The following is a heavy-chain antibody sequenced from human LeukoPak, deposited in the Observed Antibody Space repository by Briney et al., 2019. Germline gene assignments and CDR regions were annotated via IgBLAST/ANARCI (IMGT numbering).Heavy chain of an antibody. V-gene: IGHV3-7*01. J-gene: IGHJ6*03. D-gene: IGHD6-19*01. CDR2: INQDGSKK. Sequence: GGSLRLSCEASGFTFSTYWMTWVRQAPGKGLEWVANINQDGSKKYYVDSIKGRFTISRDNAKNSLYLQMISLRAEDTALYYCARVFSGWYGNYMDVWGKGTTVTVSS. CDR3: ARVFSGWYGNYMDV. CDR1: GFTFSTYW.